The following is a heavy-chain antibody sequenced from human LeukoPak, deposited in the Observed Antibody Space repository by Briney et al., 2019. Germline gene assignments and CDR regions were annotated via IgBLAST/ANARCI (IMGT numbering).Heavy chain of an antibody. CDR1: GFTVSSNY. V-gene: IGHV3-30*02. J-gene: IGHJ4*02. D-gene: IGHD1-7*01. CDR2: IRYDGSNK. CDR3: AKGLELRDHY. Sequence: GGSLRLSCAASGFTVSSNYMSWVRQAPGKGLEWVAFIRYDGSNKYYADSVKGRFTISRDNSKNTLYLQMNSLRAEDTAVYYCAKGLELRDHYWGQGTLVTVSS.